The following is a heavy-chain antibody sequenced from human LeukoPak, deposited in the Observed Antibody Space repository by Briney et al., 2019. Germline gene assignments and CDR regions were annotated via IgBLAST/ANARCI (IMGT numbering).Heavy chain of an antibody. Sequence: PGGSLRLSFAASGFTVSSNYMSWVRQAPGKGLEWVSVIYSGGSTYYADSVKGRFTISRDNSKNTLYLQMNSLRAEDTAVYYCARGVRPSGYYGMDVWGQGTTVTVSS. D-gene: IGHD2-2*01. CDR1: GFTVSSNY. V-gene: IGHV3-53*01. J-gene: IGHJ6*02. CDR2: IYSGGST. CDR3: ARGVRPSGYYGMDV.